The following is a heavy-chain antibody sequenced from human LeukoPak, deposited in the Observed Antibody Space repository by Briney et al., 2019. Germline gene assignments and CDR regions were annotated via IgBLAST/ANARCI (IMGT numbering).Heavy chain of an antibody. D-gene: IGHD6-19*01. CDR2: IYYSGST. J-gene: IGHJ4*02. Sequence: PSETLSLTCTVSGGSISSSSYYWGWIRQPPGKGLEWIGSIYYSGSTYYNPPLKSRVTISVDTSKNQFSLKLSSVAAADTAVYYCARERIAVAGRRIDYWGQGTLVTVSS. CDR3: ARERIAVAGRRIDY. CDR1: GGSISSSSYY. V-gene: IGHV4-39*07.